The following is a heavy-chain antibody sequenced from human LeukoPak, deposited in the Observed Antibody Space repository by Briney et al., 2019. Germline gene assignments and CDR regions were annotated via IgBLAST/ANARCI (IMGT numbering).Heavy chain of an antibody. D-gene: IGHD6-13*01. J-gene: IGHJ4*02. CDR3: ARVSSTWYAPFDY. CDR1: GFTLSTYA. CDR2: ISYDGSNE. V-gene: IGHV3-30-3*01. Sequence: GGSLRLSCAASGFTLSTYAIQWIRQAPGKGLEWVAAISYDGSNEYYADSVKGRFTISRDNSKNTLYLQMNSLRAEDTALYYCARVSSTWYAPFDYWGQGTLVTVSS.